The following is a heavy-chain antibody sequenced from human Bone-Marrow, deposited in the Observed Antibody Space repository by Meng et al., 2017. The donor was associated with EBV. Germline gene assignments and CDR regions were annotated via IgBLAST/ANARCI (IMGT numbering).Heavy chain of an antibody. Sequence: ITLKESGPPMINPTQTPTLTYTFSGFPLSTSGMGVAWIRQPPGKALEWLALIYWDDETRYSPALKNRLTVTKDSSKNQVVFRMANLDPADTATYYCAHRRSDSGWFGYWGQGTLVTVSS. D-gene: IGHD6-19*01. V-gene: IGHV2-5*02. CDR2: IYWDDET. CDR3: AHRRSDSGWFGY. CDR1: GFPLSTSGMG. J-gene: IGHJ4*02.